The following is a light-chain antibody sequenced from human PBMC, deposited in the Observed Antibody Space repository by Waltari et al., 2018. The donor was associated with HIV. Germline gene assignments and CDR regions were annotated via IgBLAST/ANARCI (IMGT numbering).Light chain of an antibody. J-gene: IGLJ1*01. CDR1: RPKLGSTFD. CDR2: ANS. V-gene: IGLV1-40*01. Sequence: QSVLTQPPSVSGAPGQRVTISCTGSRPKLGSTFDVHWNQLPPGSAPKLLIFANSNRPSGVPDRFSASKSATSASLAISGLQPEDEAEYYCQSFDNSLNGYVFGTGTTVIVL. CDR3: QSFDNSLNGYV.